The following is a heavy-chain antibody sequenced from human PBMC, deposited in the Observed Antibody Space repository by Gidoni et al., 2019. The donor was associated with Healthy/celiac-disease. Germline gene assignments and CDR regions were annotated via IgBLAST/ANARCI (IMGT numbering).Heavy chain of an antibody. J-gene: IGHJ4*02. D-gene: IGHD3-10*01. V-gene: IGHV3-11*06. CDR2: ISSSSSYT. CDR1: GFPFSDYY. Sequence: QVQLVESGGGLVKPGGSLRLSCAASGFPFSDYYMSWIRQAPGKGLEWVSYISSSSSYTNYADSVKGRFTISRDNAKNSLYLQMNSLRAEDTAVYYCARSYYGSGSPLIDYWGQGTLVTVSS. CDR3: ARSYYGSGSPLIDY.